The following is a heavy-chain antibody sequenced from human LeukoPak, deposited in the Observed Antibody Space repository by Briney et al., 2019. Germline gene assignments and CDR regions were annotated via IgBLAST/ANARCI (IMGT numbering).Heavy chain of an antibody. V-gene: IGHV4-39*07. CDR2: IYYSGST. CDR3: ARTRYSYGYVDY. J-gene: IGHJ4*02. CDR1: GGSISSSSYY. D-gene: IGHD5-18*01. Sequence: SETLSLTCTVSGGSISSSSYYWGWIRQPPGKGLEWIGSIYYSGSTYYNPSLKSRVTISVDTSKNQFSLKLSSVTAADTAAYYCARTRYSYGYVDYWGQGTLVTVSS.